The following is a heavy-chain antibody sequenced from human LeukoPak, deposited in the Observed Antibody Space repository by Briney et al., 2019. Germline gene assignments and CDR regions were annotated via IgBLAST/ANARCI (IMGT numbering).Heavy chain of an antibody. CDR3: ARDLRYSSSWYPFDY. Sequence: SETLSLTCTVSGYSISSGYYWGWIRQPPGKGLEWIGSIYHSGSTYYNPSLKSRVTISVDTSKNQFSLKLSSVTAADTAVYYCARDLRYSSSWYPFDYWGQGTLVTVSS. V-gene: IGHV4-38-2*02. CDR2: IYHSGST. D-gene: IGHD6-13*01. J-gene: IGHJ4*02. CDR1: GYSISSGYY.